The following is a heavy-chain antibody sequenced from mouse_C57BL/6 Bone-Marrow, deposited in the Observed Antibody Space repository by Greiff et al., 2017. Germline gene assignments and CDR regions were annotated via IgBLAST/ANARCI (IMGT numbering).Heavy chain of an antibody. CDR3: ARYSNYNWYFDV. V-gene: IGHV1-4*01. CDR1: GYTFTSYT. J-gene: IGHJ1*03. CDR2: INPSSGYT. Sequence: VQLQEPGAELARPGASVKMSCKASGYTFTSYTMHWVKQRPGQGLEWIGYINPSSGYTKYNQKFKDKATLTADKSSSTDYMQLSSLTSEDSAVYYCARYSNYNWYFDVWGTGTTVTVSS. D-gene: IGHD2-5*01.